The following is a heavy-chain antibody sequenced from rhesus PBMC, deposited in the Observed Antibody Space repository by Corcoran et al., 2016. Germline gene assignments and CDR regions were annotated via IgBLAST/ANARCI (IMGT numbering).Heavy chain of an antibody. V-gene: IGHV4S2*01. J-gene: IGHJ4*01. CDR1: GASVSGTY. Sequence: QGQLQESGPGRVKPSETLSLTCAGSGASVSGTYWTWLRQAPGKGLEVIGRISGGGTTTDYSRALNSVVGISMDTARNQIYLNLDSVTAADTAIYYCARAGIATDFDFWGQGLLVTVSS. CDR2: ISGGGTTT. D-gene: IGHD5-36*01. CDR3: ARAGIATDFDF.